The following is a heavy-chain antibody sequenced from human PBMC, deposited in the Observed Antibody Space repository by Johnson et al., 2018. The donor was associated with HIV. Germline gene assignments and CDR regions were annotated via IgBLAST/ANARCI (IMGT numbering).Heavy chain of an antibody. J-gene: IGHJ3*02. Sequence: VQLVESGGGLIQPGGSLRLSCAASGFTVSSNYMSWVRQAPGKGLEWVSLISWDGGSTYYADSVKGRFTISRDNAKNSLYLQMNSWRAEDTAVYFCAKASSNSNFDAFDIWGQGTMVTVSS. CDR3: AKASSNSNFDAFDI. CDR1: GFTVSSNY. V-gene: IGHV3-53*01. CDR2: ISWDGGST. D-gene: IGHD3-3*02.